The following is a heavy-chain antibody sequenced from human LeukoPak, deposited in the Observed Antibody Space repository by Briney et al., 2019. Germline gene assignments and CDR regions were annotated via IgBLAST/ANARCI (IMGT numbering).Heavy chain of an antibody. CDR3: ARAGDYTNWFDP. CDR1: GGSISSGGYS. Sequence: SETLSLTCAVSGGSISSGGYSWSWIRQPPGKGPEWIGYIYHSGSTYYNPSLKSRVTISVDRSKNQFSLKLSSVTAADTAVYYCARAGDYTNWFDPWGQGTLVAVSS. CDR2: IYHSGST. V-gene: IGHV4-30-2*01. J-gene: IGHJ5*02. D-gene: IGHD4-4*01.